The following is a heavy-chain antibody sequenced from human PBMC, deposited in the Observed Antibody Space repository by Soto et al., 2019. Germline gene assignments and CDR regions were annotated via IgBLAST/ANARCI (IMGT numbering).Heavy chain of an antibody. Sequence: EVQLLESGGALVQPGGSLRLSCAASGFTFSSYAMSWVRQAPGKGLEWVSTISGSGGSTYYADSVKGRFTISRDNSKNXXYLQMNSLRAEDTAIYYCAKKASSVAWSRPYYFDYWGQGTLVTVSS. D-gene: IGHD2-8*02. J-gene: IGHJ4*02. CDR3: AKKASSVAWSRPYYFDY. V-gene: IGHV3-23*01. CDR1: GFTFSSYA. CDR2: ISGSGGST.